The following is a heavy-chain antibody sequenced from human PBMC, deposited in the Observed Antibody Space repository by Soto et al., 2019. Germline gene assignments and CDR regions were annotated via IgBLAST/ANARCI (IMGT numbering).Heavy chain of an antibody. Sequence: GGSLRLSCAASGFTFSSYGMHWVRQAPGKGLEWVAVIWYDGSNKYYADSVKGRFTISRDNSKNTLYLQMNSLRAEDTAVYYCARDDNYYDSSGYYSAFDIWGQGTMVTVSS. V-gene: IGHV3-33*01. J-gene: IGHJ3*02. CDR3: ARDDNYYDSSGYYSAFDI. D-gene: IGHD3-22*01. CDR2: IWYDGSNK. CDR1: GFTFSSYG.